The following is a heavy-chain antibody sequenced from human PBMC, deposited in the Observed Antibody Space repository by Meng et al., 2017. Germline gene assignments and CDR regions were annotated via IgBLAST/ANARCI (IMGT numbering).Heavy chain of an antibody. J-gene: IGHJ4*02. D-gene: IGHD2-21*02. CDR3: ARDTVEAYCGGDCCPLGY. V-gene: IGHV4-34*01. CDR1: GGSFSGYY. CDR2: INHSGST. Sequence: QVQLQQGGAGLFEPSEALSPTCAVYGGSFSGYYWSWIRQPPGKGLEWIGEINHSGSTNYNPSLKSRVTISVDTSKNQFSLKLSSVTAADTAVYYCARDTVEAYCGGDCCPLGYWGQGTLVTVSS.